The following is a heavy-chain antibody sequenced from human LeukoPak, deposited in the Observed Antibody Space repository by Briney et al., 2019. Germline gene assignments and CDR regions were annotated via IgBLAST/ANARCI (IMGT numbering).Heavy chain of an antibody. Sequence: ASVKVSCKASGYTFTSYYMHWVRQAPGHGLEWMGIINPSGGSTSYAQKFQGRVTMTTDTSTSTVYMELSSLRSEDTAVYYCGRATQTLYYFLCWGQGTLVTVSS. CDR2: INPSGGST. D-gene: IGHD2/OR15-2a*01. V-gene: IGHV1-46*03. CDR3: GRATQTLYYFLC. CDR1: GYTFTSYY. J-gene: IGHJ4*02.